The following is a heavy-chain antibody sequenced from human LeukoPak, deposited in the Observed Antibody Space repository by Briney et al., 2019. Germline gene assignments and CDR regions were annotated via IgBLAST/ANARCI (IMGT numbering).Heavy chain of an antibody. J-gene: IGHJ4*02. V-gene: IGHV4-39*01. CDR3: ARPCVAGSFNDY. Sequence: SQTQPLTCSVSGGSVSSSTYYWAWLRQPPGKGLEWIGTIYYSRITYSDPSLKSRVIMSVDTSKNQLSLKLTSVTAADTAVYYCARPCVAGSFNDYWGQGILVTVSS. D-gene: IGHD3-10*01. CDR1: GGSVSSSTYY. CDR2: IYYSRIT.